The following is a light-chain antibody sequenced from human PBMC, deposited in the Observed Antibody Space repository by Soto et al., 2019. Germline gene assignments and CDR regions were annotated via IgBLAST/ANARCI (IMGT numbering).Light chain of an antibody. Sequence: DIQRNQTPSTLSGSVGDRVTITGQASQDIRNYLNWYPPTRGRAPRIXLYDASRLETGVPSEFGGSGAGAVCTLPISSLQPEDFATYFCQHYDHLTITFGQGTRLEIK. J-gene: IGKJ5*01. V-gene: IGKV1-33*01. CDR2: DAS. CDR1: QDIRNY. CDR3: QHYDHLTIT.